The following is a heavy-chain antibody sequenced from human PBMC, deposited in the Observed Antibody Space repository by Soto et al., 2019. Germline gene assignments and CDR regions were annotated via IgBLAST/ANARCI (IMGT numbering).Heavy chain of an antibody. V-gene: IGHV4-30-4*01. CDR1: GGSISTDHYH. J-gene: IGHJ6*02. D-gene: IGHD2-21*02. Sequence: QVQLQESGPGLVRPSQTLSLTCTVSGGSISTDHYHWTWIRQTPGKGLEWIGYIHYSGSIHFNPSLQSRVSMSVDTSKNQFSLKLSSVTAADTAVYFCAREDDGGDRDYYGLDVWGQGTTVTVSS. CDR3: AREDDGGDRDYYGLDV. CDR2: IHYSGSI.